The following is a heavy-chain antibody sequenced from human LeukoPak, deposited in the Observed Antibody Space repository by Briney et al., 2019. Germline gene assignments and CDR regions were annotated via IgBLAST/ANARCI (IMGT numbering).Heavy chain of an antibody. CDR1: GYTFTCYY. V-gene: IGHV1-2*02. Sequence: ASVKVSCKASGYTFTCYYMHWVRQAPGQGGEWMGWINPNSCGTNYAQKFQGRVTITRDTSITTAYMALSRLRSDDTAVYCCARAEDDSSGYYYNDYWGQGTLVTLSS. J-gene: IGHJ4*02. CDR3: ARAEDDSSGYYYNDY. D-gene: IGHD3-22*01. CDR2: INPNSCGT.